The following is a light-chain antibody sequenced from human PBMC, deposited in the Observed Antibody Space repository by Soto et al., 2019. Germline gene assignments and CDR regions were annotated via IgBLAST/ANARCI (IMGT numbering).Light chain of an antibody. CDR2: GSS. CDR3: QQYGSSPIT. Sequence: EIVLTQSPGTLSLSPGERATLSCRASQSITSSYLAWYQQKPGQAPRLLIYGSSRRATGIPDRFSGSGSGTDFTLTISRLEPEDVAVYYCQQYGSSPITFGQGTRLEIK. V-gene: IGKV3-20*01. CDR1: QSITSSY. J-gene: IGKJ5*01.